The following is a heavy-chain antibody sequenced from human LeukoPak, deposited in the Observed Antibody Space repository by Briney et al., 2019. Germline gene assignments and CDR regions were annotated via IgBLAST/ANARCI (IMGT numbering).Heavy chain of an antibody. D-gene: IGHD2-2*01. CDR2: IYYSGNT. Sequence: SETLSLTCTVSGGSISSYYWSWIRQPPGKGLEWIGYIYYSGNTNYNPSLKSRVTISVDTSKNQFSLKLSSVTAADTAVYYCARLRGRGYCSSTSCYWPFGLDYWGQGTLVTVSS. CDR3: ARLRGRGYCSSTSCYWPFGLDY. V-gene: IGHV4-59*12. J-gene: IGHJ4*02. CDR1: GGSISSYY.